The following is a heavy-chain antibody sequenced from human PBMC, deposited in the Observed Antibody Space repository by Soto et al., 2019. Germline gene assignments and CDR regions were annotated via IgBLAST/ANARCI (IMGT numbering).Heavy chain of an antibody. CDR1: GFTFSNYG. CDR2: ISSDGSYE. Sequence: VQLVESGGGGVQPGRSLRLSCAASGFTFSNYGMHWVRQAPGKGLEWVAVISSDGSYEYYGDSVKGRFTVSRDNSKNPLYVQMARLRAEDTAVYYCVKSQELGDCAFKVDYWGQGTLVTVSS. D-gene: IGHD3-16*01. V-gene: IGHV3-30*18. J-gene: IGHJ4*02. CDR3: VKSQELGDCAFKVDY.